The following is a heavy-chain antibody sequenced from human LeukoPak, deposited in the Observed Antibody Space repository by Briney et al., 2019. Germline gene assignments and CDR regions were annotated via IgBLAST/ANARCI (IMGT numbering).Heavy chain of an antibody. J-gene: IGHJ4*02. D-gene: IGHD3-10*01. CDR1: GFTFSSYG. V-gene: IGHV3-30*18. CDR3: AKEGPMVRGVINSPCDY. CDR2: ISYDGSNK. Sequence: GRSLRLSCAASGFTFSSYGMHWVRQAPGKGLEWVAVISYDGSNKYYADSVKGRFTISRDNSKNTLYLQMNSLRAEDTAVYYCAKEGPMVRGVINSPCDYWGQGTLVTVSS.